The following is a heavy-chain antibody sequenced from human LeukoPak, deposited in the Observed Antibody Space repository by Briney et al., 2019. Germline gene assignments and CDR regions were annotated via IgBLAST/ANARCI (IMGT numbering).Heavy chain of an antibody. Sequence: PSETLSLTCTVSGGSISSSSYYWVWLRQPPGRGLEWIGYIYYSGSTNYNPSLKSRVTISVDTSKTHFSLRLNSVTAADTAVYYCARGQRLLDYWGQGTLVTVSS. CDR2: IYYSGST. CDR3: ARGQRLLDY. V-gene: IGHV4-61*03. D-gene: IGHD6-25*01. J-gene: IGHJ4*02. CDR1: GGSISSSSYY.